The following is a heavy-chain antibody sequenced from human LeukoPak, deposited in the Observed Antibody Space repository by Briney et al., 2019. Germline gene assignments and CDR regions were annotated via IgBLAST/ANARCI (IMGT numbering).Heavy chain of an antibody. V-gene: IGHV1-2*04. CDR2: ISPNSGDT. D-gene: IGHD1-26*01. CDR1: GYTFIDYY. Sequence: ASVKVSCKASGYTFIDYYIHWVRQAPGQGLEWVGWISPNSGDTNYAQKFQGWVTMTRDTSITTIYMELNRLTSDNTAVYYCAREGYSGQYTNGGQGTLVTVSS. J-gene: IGHJ4*02. CDR3: AREGYSGQYTN.